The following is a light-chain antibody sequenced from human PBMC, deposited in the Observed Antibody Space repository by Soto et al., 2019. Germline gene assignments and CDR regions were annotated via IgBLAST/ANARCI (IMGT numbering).Light chain of an antibody. V-gene: IGLV2-8*01. J-gene: IGLJ1*01. Sequence: QPLLTRPPSASGSPGQSVAISCTGTSSDVGGYNYVSWYQQHAGKAPKLMSYEVNKRPSGVPDRFSGSKSGNTASLTVSGLQAEDEADYYCSSYAGSSNVFGTGTKVTVL. CDR1: SSDVGGYNY. CDR3: SSYAGSSNV. CDR2: EVN.